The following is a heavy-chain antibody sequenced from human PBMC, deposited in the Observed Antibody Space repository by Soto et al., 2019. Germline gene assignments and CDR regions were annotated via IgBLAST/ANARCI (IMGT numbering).Heavy chain of an antibody. D-gene: IGHD3-9*01. V-gene: IGHV3-48*03. Sequence: AVGSLRLSCAASGFIFSNYEMSWVRQAPGKGLEWVSYINHSGTTIYYADSVKGRFTISRDNAKNSLFLQMNSLRAEDTAVYYCARGHILPTILDYRSQRSFVIVSS. J-gene: IGHJ4*02. CDR2: INHSGTTI. CDR3: ARGHILPTILDY. CDR1: GFIFSNYE.